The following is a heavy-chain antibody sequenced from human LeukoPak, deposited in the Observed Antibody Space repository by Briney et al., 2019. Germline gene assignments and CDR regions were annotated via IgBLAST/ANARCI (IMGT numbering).Heavy chain of an antibody. CDR3: ASTLAGYDYVWGSYRYIPFLFDY. J-gene: IGHJ4*02. D-gene: IGHD3-16*02. CDR2: ISSSSSYI. CDR1: GFTFTNAW. V-gene: IGHV3-21*01. Sequence: PGGSLRLSCAASGFTFTNAWMNWVRQAPGKGLEWVSSISSSSSYIYYADSVRGRFTISRDNAKNSLYLQMNSLRAEDTAVYYCASTLAGYDYVWGSYRYIPFLFDYWGQGTLVTVSS.